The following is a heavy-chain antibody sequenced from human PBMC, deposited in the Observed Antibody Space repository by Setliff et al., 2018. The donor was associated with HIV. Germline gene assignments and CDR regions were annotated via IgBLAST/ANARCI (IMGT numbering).Heavy chain of an antibody. CDR3: AGLPTTAVYYFDY. Sequence: PSETLSLTCTVSGGSISTSSYYWGWIRQPPGKGLEWIGSIYYSGNTYCKPSLKRRTTISVDTSKNQFSLKLNSVTAADTAVYYCAGLPTTAVYYFDYWGQGTLVTVSS. CDR1: GGSISTSSYY. CDR2: IYYSGNT. D-gene: IGHD1-1*01. J-gene: IGHJ4*02. V-gene: IGHV4-39*01.